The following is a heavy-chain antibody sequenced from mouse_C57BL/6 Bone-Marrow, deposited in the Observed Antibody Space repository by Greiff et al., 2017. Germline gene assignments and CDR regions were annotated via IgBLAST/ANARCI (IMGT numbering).Heavy chain of an antibody. CDR3: AMETGTGFAY. J-gene: IGHJ3*01. Sequence: EVQLVESGGGLVKPGGSLKLSCAASGFTFSDYGMHWVRQAPEKRLEWVAYISSGSSTIYYADKVKGRFTISSDNAKNTLFLQMTSLRAADTSMYYGAMETGTGFAYWGQGALVTVSA. CDR2: ISSGSSTI. CDR1: GFTFSDYG. V-gene: IGHV5-17*01. D-gene: IGHD1-3*01.